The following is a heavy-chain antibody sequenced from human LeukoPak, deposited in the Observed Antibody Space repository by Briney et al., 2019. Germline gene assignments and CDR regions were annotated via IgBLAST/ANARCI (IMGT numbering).Heavy chain of an antibody. CDR2: IVYDGSTK. CDR3: AKSYCSGGSCYSWSVDY. D-gene: IGHD2-15*01. Sequence: GGSLRLSRAASGFSFRSYAMHWVRQAPGKGLEWVAVIVYDGSTKYYADSVKGRFTISRDNSHNTVDLQMNSLTAEDMAVYFCAKSYCSGGSCYSWSVDYWGQGTLVTVSP. V-gene: IGHV3-30*04. CDR1: GFSFRSYA. J-gene: IGHJ4*02.